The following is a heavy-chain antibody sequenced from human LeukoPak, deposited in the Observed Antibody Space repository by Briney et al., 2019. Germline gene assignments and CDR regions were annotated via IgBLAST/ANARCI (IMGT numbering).Heavy chain of an antibody. Sequence: SETLSLTCTVSGYSISSGYYWGWIRQPPGKGLEWIGSIYHSGSTYYNSSLKSRVTISVDTSKNQFSLKLSSVTAADTAVYYCARDRGVVTVAGQFEYWGQGTLVTVSS. CDR2: IYHSGST. CDR3: ARDRGVVTVAGQFEY. V-gene: IGHV4-38-2*02. D-gene: IGHD6-19*01. CDR1: GYSISSGYY. J-gene: IGHJ4*02.